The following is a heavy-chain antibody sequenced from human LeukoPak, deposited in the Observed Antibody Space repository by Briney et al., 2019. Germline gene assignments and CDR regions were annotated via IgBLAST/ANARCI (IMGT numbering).Heavy chain of an antibody. CDR3: AREGRYSSSWYYFDY. CDR2: IIPILGIA. CDR1: GGTFSSYA. V-gene: IGHV1-69*04. J-gene: IGHJ4*02. Sequence: ASVKVSCKASGGTFSSYAISWVRQAPGQGLEWMGRIIPILGIANYAQKFQGRVTMTRDTSTSTVYMELSSLRSEDTAVYYCAREGRYSSSWYYFDYWGQGTLVTVSS. D-gene: IGHD6-13*01.